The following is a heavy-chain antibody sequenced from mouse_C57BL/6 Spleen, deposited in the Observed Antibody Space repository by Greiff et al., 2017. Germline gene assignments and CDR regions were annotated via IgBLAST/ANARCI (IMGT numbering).Heavy chain of an antibody. CDR2: IDPSDSYT. J-gene: IGHJ2*01. V-gene: IGHV1-59*01. D-gene: IGHD1-1*01. CDR1: GYTFTSYW. Sequence: QVQLQQPGAELVRPGTSVKLSCKASGYTFTSYWMHWVKQRPGQGLEWIGVIDPSDSYTNYNQKFKGKATLTVDTSSSTAYMQLSSLTSEDSAVYYCARSLVATEGYYFDYWGQGTTLTVSS. CDR3: ARSLVATEGYYFDY.